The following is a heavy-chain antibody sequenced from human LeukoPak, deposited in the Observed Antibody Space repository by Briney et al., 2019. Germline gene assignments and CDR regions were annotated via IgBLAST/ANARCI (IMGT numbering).Heavy chain of an antibody. CDR1: GFPLSSYA. Sequence: GGSLRLSCAASGFPLSSYAMSWVRQAPGKGLEWVSATSSSDAGTYYADSVRGRFSISRDNSKNTLYLQMNSLRLEDAAVYFCARAPVTSCRGTYCYPFDYWGQGTQVTVSS. CDR3: ARAPVTSCRGTYCYPFDY. V-gene: IGHV3-23*01. D-gene: IGHD2-21*01. J-gene: IGHJ4*02. CDR2: TSSSDAGT.